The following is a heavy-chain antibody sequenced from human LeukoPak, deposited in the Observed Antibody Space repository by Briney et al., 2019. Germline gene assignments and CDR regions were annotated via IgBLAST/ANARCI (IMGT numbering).Heavy chain of an antibody. Sequence: ASVKVSCKASGYTFTGYYMHWVRQAPGQGLEWMGWINPNSGGTNYAQKFQGRVTMTRDTSISTAYMELSRLRSDDTAVYYCARVGYRVGGSKNAFDIWGQGTMVTVSS. D-gene: IGHD2-15*01. CDR2: INPNSGGT. J-gene: IGHJ3*02. CDR1: GYTFTGYY. CDR3: ARVGYRVGGSKNAFDI. V-gene: IGHV1-2*02.